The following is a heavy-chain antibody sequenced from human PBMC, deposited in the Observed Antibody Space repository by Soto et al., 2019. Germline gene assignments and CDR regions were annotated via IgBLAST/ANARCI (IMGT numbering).Heavy chain of an antibody. D-gene: IGHD2-2*02. V-gene: IGHV2-5*02. J-gene: IGHJ4*02. CDR2: IYWDDDH. CDR1: GFSLSTSGVG. Sequence: QITLKESSPTLVKPTQTLTLTCTFSGFSLSTSGVGVGWIRQPPGKALGWLALIYWDDDHRYSPPQKRSLTITKDTSTNQVVLTMSNIDPLDTATYYCADRQNITVGYIFDSWGQGPLLTFSS. CDR3: ADRQNITVGYIFDS.